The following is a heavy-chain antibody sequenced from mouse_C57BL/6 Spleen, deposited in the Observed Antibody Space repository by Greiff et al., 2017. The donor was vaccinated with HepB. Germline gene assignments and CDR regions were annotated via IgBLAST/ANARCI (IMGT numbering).Heavy chain of an antibody. V-gene: IGHV1-82*01. CDR2: IYPGDGDT. J-gene: IGHJ4*01. CDR1: GYAFSSSW. Sequence: VQLQQSGPELVKPGASVKISCKASGYAFSSSWMNWVKQRPGKGLEWIGRIYPGDGDTNYNGKFKGKATLTADKSSSTAYMQLSSLTSEDSAVYFRARQDLPGAMDYWGQGTSVNVSS. D-gene: IGHD4-1*01. CDR3: ARQDLPGAMDY.